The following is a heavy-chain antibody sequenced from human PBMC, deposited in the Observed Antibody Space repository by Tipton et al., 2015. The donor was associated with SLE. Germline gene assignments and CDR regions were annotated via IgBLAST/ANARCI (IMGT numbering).Heavy chain of an antibody. CDR1: GGSFSGYY. J-gene: IGHJ4*02. Sequence: TLSLPCAVYGGSFSGYYWSWIRQPPGKGLEWIGEINHSGSTNYNPSLKSRVTISVDTSKNQFSLKLSSVTAADTAVYYCAYSSGWLVEYWGQGTLVTVSS. CDR2: INHSGST. CDR3: AYSSGWLVEY. V-gene: IGHV4-34*01. D-gene: IGHD6-19*01.